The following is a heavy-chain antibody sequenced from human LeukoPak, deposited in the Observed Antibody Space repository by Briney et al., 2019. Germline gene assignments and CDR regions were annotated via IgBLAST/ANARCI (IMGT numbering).Heavy chain of an antibody. Sequence: GGSLRLSCAASGFTISSKYMSWVRQAPGKGLEWVSRIKSDGSETQYADSVKGRFTISRDNAHNTLYLQMTSLRPEDTAMYYCTRVISYFDLWGQGALVTASS. V-gene: IGHV3-74*01. CDR3: TRVISYFDL. CDR1: GFTISSKY. J-gene: IGHJ4*02. D-gene: IGHD3/OR15-3a*01. CDR2: IKSDGSET.